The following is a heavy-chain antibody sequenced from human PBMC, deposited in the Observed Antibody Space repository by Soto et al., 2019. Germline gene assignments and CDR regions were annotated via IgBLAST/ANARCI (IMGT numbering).Heavy chain of an antibody. J-gene: IGHJ4*02. CDR2: ISYDGSNK. D-gene: IGHD6-13*01. Sequence: QVQLVESGGGVVQPGRSLRLSCAASGFTFSSYAMHWVRQAPGKGLEWVAVISYDGSNKYYADSVKGRFTISRDNSKNTLYLQMNSLRAEDTAVYYCARDRGGYSSSWDPDYWGQGTLVTVSS. V-gene: IGHV3-30-3*01. CDR1: GFTFSSYA. CDR3: ARDRGGYSSSWDPDY.